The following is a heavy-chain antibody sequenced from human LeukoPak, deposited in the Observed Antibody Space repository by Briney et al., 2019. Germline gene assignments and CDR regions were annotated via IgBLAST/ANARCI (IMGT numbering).Heavy chain of an antibody. Sequence: GGSLRLSCAASGFTFSSCGVHWVRQAPGKGLEWVAVILNDGSQEKYADSVKGRFTISRDNSKNTLFLQMNSLRAEDTAVYYCARDDALGDNALDIWGQGTMVTVSS. CDR2: ILNDGSQE. V-gene: IGHV3-33*01. J-gene: IGHJ3*02. CDR1: GFTFSSCG. CDR3: ARDDALGDNALDI. D-gene: IGHD3-16*01.